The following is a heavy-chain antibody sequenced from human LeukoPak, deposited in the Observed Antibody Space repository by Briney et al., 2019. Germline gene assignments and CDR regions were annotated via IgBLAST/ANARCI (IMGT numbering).Heavy chain of an antibody. Sequence: QPGRSLRLSCAASGFTFSNYAMHWVRQAPGKGLEWVAVISYDGSNKYYADSVKGRFTIFRDNSKNTLYLQMNSLRADDTAVYYCARSRTGTVVTPWDYWGQGTLVTVSS. J-gene: IGHJ4*02. CDR3: ARSRTGTVVTPWDY. D-gene: IGHD4-23*01. CDR2: ISYDGSNK. CDR1: GFTFSNYA. V-gene: IGHV3-30*04.